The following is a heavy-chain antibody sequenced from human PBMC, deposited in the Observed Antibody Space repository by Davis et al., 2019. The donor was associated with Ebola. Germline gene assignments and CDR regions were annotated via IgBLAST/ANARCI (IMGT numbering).Heavy chain of an antibody. CDR2: IYYSGST. V-gene: IGHV4-59*12. Sequence: MPSETLSLTCTVSGGSISSYYWSWIRQPPGTGLEWIGYIYYSGSTYYNPSLKSRVTISVDTSKNQFSLKLSSVTAADTAVYYCARAGYYYYGMDVWGQGTTVTVSS. D-gene: IGHD3-10*01. CDR1: GGSISSYY. J-gene: IGHJ6*02. CDR3: ARAGYYYYGMDV.